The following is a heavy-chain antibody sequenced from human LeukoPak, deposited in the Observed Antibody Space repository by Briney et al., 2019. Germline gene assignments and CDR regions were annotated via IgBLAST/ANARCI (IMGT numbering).Heavy chain of an antibody. CDR3: ARDSGDRTVDY. CDR2: IKHDGTEK. Sequence: PGGSLRLSCAASGFSFINYWMSWVRQAPGKGLEWVANIKHDGTEKHYVDSVEGRFTVSRDNAKNSVYLQMNSLRVDDTAVYYCARDSGDRTVDYWGQGTLVTASS. V-gene: IGHV3-7*01. D-gene: IGHD4-11*01. CDR1: GFSFINYW. J-gene: IGHJ4*02.